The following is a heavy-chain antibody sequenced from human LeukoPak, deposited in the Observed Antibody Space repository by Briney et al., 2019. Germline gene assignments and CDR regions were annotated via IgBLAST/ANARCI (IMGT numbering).Heavy chain of an antibody. CDR1: GYTFSSYA. CDR3: ARERLGLTEYFDY. V-gene: IGHV3-23*01. D-gene: IGHD7-27*01. J-gene: IGHJ4*02. CDR2: IGGNGGNI. Sequence: GGSLRLSCAASGYTFSSYAMSWVRQAPEKGLEWVSFIGGNGGNIHYADSVKGRFTISRDTSKNTLYLQLSSLRAEDTAIYYCARERLGLTEYFDYWGRGTLVTVSS.